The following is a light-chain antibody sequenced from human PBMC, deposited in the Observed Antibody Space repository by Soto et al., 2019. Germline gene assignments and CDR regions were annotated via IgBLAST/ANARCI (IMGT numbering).Light chain of an antibody. J-gene: IGKJ4*01. CDR3: HQYGDSPPT. CDR2: GAG. Sequence: EVVLTQSPGTLSLSPGERVTVSCRASQNVRKYLAWYQQKPGQAPRLVIYGAGTRGTGVPDRFSGSGSGTDFTLTINSLESDDSAVYYCHQYGDSPPTFGGGTNLEI. V-gene: IGKV3-20*01. CDR1: QNVRKY.